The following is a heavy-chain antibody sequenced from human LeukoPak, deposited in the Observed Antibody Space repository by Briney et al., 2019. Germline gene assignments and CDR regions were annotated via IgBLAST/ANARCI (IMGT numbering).Heavy chain of an antibody. V-gene: IGHV3-23*01. CDR2: ISDRTGAT. J-gene: IGHJ4*02. CDR1: GFTFTTNA. Sequence: GGSLRLSCAASGFTFTTNAMSWVRQAPGKGLEWVSAISDRTGATYYADSEKGRFTISRDNSKSTLYLQMDSLRAEDTAVYYCAKCGNSGCHLIDYWGQGTLVTVSS. D-gene: IGHD5-12*01. CDR3: AKCGNSGCHLIDY.